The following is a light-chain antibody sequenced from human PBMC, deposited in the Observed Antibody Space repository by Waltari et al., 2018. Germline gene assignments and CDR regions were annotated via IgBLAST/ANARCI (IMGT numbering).Light chain of an antibody. CDR3: QQYSDWPPWT. CDR1: QSVNNK. V-gene: IGKV3-15*01. CDR2: DTY. Sequence: ILLTQSPASVSLSPGETVTLYCRASQSVNNKLAWYQQKPGQAPRLLIYDTYTRATATPARFSGSGFGTGFTLTINSLQPEDFALYYCQQYSDWPPWTFGQGTKLDI. J-gene: IGKJ1*01.